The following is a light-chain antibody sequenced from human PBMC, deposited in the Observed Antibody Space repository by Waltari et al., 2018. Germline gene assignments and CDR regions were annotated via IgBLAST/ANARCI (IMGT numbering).Light chain of an antibody. CDR1: QDISSY. Sequence: DIQLTQSPSFLSASVGDRVTINCRASQDISSYLAWYQQKPGSTPKLLIYDVSILQTGVPSRFSGSGSGTEFTLTISSLQPEDFATYYCQQLNNYPRTFGQGTKVELK. CDR3: QQLNNYPRT. J-gene: IGKJ1*01. CDR2: DVS. V-gene: IGKV1-9*01.